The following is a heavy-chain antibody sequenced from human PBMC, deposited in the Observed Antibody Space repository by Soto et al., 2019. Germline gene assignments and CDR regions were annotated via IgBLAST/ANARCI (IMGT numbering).Heavy chain of an antibody. CDR2: IYYTGTT. CDR3: ATVLHDYGTNWVDS. J-gene: IGHJ5*01. CDR1: CASIRSGRYY. V-gene: IGHV4-30-4*01. Sequence: SETLSLTCSVSCASIRSGRYYWSWIRQSPGRVLEWIVYIYYTGTTHYNPAVKSRVTILLDTSKDQFSLTLTSVTAAHTAIYYCATVLHDYGTNWVDSWGQGPQVTVSS. D-gene: IGHD3-16*01.